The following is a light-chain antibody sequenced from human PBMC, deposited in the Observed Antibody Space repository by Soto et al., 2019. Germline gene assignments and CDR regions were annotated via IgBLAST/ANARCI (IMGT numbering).Light chain of an antibody. V-gene: IGKV3-20*01. J-gene: IGKJ5*01. CDR2: DAS. Sequence: EIVLTQSPATLSLSPGERATLSCRASQSVSSYLAWYQQKPGQAPRLLIYDASSRATGIPDRSSGSGSGTDFTLTISRLEPEDFAVYYCQQYGSSSITFGQGTRLEIK. CDR3: QQYGSSSIT. CDR1: QSVSSY.